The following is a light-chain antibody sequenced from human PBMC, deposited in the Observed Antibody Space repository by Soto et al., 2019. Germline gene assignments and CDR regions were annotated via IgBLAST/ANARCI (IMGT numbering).Light chain of an antibody. Sequence: IQMTQSPSTLSASVGDRVTITCRASQSISSWLAWYQQKPGKAPKLLIYKASHLESGVPSRFSGSGSGTEFTLTISSLQPDDFATYYCQQYSTYTPRTFGQGTKVDIK. CDR1: QSISSW. J-gene: IGKJ1*01. V-gene: IGKV1-5*03. CDR3: QQYSTYTPRT. CDR2: KAS.